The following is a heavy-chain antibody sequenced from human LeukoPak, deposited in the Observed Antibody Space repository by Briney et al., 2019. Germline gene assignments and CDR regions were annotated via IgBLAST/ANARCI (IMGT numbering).Heavy chain of an antibody. J-gene: IGHJ4*02. CDR2: FDPEDGET. D-gene: IGHD5-18*01. CDR1: GYTLTELP. V-gene: IGHV1-24*01. CDR3: ATEPGKTAMVKS. Sequence: GASVKVSCKVSGYTLTELPMHWVRQAPGKGLEWMGGFDPEDGETIYAQKFQGRVTMTEDTSTDTAYMELSSLRSEDTAVYYCATEPGKTAMVKSWGQGTLVTVSS.